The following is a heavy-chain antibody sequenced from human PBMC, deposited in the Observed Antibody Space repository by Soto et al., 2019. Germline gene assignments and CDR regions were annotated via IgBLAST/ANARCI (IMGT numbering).Heavy chain of an antibody. CDR2: INAGNGNT. CDR1: GYTSTSYA. J-gene: IGHJ1*01. D-gene: IGHD6-13*01. CDR3: GRVPREQQLVGYFQQ. V-gene: IGHV1-3*01. Sequence: ASVKVSCKASGYTSTSYAMHWVRQAPGQRLEWMGWINAGNGNTKYSQKFEGRVTITRDTSARTPYMELSSLRSENTFVYYWGRVPREQQLVGYFQQGGQGTLVPVPA.